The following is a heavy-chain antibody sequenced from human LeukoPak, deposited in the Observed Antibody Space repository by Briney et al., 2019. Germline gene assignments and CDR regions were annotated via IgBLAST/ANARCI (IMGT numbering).Heavy chain of an antibody. CDR3: ARLGCSSTSCYADY. D-gene: IGHD2-2*01. Sequence: PSETLSLTCTVSGGSISSYYWSWIRQPPGKGLEWIGYIYYSGSTNYNPSLKSRVTISVDTSKNQFSLKLSSVTAADTAAYYCARLGCSSTSCYADYWGQGTLVTVSS. J-gene: IGHJ4*02. CDR2: IYYSGST. V-gene: IGHV4-59*08. CDR1: GGSISSYY.